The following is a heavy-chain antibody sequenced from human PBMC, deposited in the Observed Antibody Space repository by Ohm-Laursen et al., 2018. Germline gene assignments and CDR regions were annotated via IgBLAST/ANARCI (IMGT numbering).Heavy chain of an antibody. CDR3: ARDGDSYSSSPYYYYGMDV. Sequence: SLRLSCTASGFTFSISGMTWVRQAPGKGLEWVSSISNNGAGTYYADSVKGRFTISRDNSKNTLYLQMNSLRAEDTAVYYCARDGDSYSSSPYYYYGMDVWGQGTTVIVSS. CDR2: ISNNGAGT. D-gene: IGHD6-6*01. J-gene: IGHJ6*02. V-gene: IGHV3-23*01. CDR1: GFTFSISG.